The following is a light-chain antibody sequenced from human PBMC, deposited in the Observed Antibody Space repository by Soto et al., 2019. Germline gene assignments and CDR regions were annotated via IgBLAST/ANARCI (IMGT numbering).Light chain of an antibody. Sequence: DIQMTQSPSTLSASVGDRVIITCRASQSISSWLAWYQQKPGKAPKLLIYDASSLESGVPSRFSGSGSGTEFTLSISSLQPDDFATYYCQQYNSYSPWTFGQGTKVDIK. CDR3: QQYNSYSPWT. CDR2: DAS. V-gene: IGKV1-5*01. J-gene: IGKJ1*01. CDR1: QSISSW.